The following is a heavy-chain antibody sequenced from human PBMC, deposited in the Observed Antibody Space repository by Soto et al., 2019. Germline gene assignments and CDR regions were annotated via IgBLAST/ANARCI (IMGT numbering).Heavy chain of an antibody. Sequence: QVQLVQSGADVKKPGASVKISCQASGYSFSDYYVHWVRQAPGRGLEWMGKIFPNGGSTSYAQRFQGRVTVTGDTSTNTVEIELSSLTSEDTAIYYCARDLNFNFYDFWGQGTLVIVSS. CDR1: GYSFSDYY. D-gene: IGHD3-3*01. V-gene: IGHV1-46*01. CDR3: ARDLNFNFYDF. J-gene: IGHJ4*02. CDR2: IFPNGGST.